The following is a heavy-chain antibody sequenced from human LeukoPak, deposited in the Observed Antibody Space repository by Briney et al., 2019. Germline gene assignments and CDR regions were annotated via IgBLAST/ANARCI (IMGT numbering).Heavy chain of an antibody. V-gene: IGHV1-2*02. CDR3: ARVRYNWNDVGYMDV. J-gene: IGHJ6*03. CDR1: GYTFTGYY. Sequence: GASVKVSCTASGYTFTGYYMHWVRHAPGQGLEWMGWINPNSGGTNYAQEYQGKVTMTRDTSISTAYMELSRLRSDDTAVYYCARVRYNWNDVGYMDVWGKGTTVTVSS. D-gene: IGHD1-1*01. CDR2: INPNSGGT.